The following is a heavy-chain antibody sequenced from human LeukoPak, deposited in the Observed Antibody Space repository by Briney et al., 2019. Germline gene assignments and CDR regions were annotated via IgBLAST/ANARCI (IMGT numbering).Heavy chain of an antibody. J-gene: IGHJ3*02. CDR1: GFTFSSYS. V-gene: IGHV3-21*01. CDR3: ARDCSSTSCYDAFGI. Sequence: GGSLRLSCAASGFTFSSYSMNWVRQAPGKGLEWVSSISSSSSYIYYADSVKGRFTISRDNAKNSLYLQMNSLRAEDTAVYYCARDCSSTSCYDAFGIWGQGTMVTVSS. CDR2: ISSSSSYI. D-gene: IGHD2-2*01.